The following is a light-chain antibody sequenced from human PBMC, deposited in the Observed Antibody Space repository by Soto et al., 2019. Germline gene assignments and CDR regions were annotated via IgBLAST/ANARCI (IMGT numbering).Light chain of an antibody. CDR3: QQTYSTPWT. J-gene: IGKJ1*01. CDR1: QSISSY. CDR2: AAS. Sequence: MTQSPATLSASVGDRVTITCRASQSISSYLNWYQQKPGKAPKLLIYAASSLQSGVPSRFSGSGSGTEFTLTISSLQPEDFATYYCQQTYSTPWTFGQGTKVDIK. V-gene: IGKV1-39*01.